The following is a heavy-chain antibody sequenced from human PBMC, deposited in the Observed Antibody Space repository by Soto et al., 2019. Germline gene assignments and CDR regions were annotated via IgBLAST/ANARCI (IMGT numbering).Heavy chain of an antibody. CDR3: ANAGWGGDYYYGLDV. Sequence: QVQVVESGGGVVRPGRSLRLSCAASGFNFNNYAMHWVRQAPGKGLEWVAVVSFDGSSTYYEDSVKGRFTISRDSSNNTVSNQMNSMTNEDTAAYSCANAGWGGDYYYGLDVWGQGTTVNVSS. D-gene: IGHD2-21*01. V-gene: IGHV3-30*18. CDR1: GFNFNNYA. J-gene: IGHJ6*02. CDR2: VSFDGSST.